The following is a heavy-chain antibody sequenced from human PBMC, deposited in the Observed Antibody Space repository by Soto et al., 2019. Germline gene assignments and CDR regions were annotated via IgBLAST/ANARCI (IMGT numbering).Heavy chain of an antibody. Sequence: SETLSLTCAVYGGSFSGYYWSWIRQPPGKGLEWIGEINHSGSTNYNPSLKSRVTISVDTSKNQFSLKLSSVTAADTAVYYCARVGGMATIKVWGQGTLVTVSS. CDR3: ARVGGMATIKV. CDR1: GGSFSGYY. CDR2: INHSGST. V-gene: IGHV4-34*01. D-gene: IGHD5-12*01. J-gene: IGHJ4*02.